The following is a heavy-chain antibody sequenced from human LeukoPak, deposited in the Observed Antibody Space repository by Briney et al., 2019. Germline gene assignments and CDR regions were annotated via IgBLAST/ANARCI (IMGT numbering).Heavy chain of an antibody. CDR2: IKQDGSEK. CDR1: GFTFSNYW. V-gene: IGHV3-7*04. J-gene: IGHJ5*02. CDR3: ARGRLPYGAHWFDP. Sequence: GGSLRLSCAASGFTFSNYWMTWVRQAPGKGLEWVASIKQDGSEKYYVDSVKGRFTISKDNANNSLYLQMYSLGAEDTAVYYCARGRLPYGAHWFDPWGQGTLVTVSS. D-gene: IGHD4/OR15-4a*01.